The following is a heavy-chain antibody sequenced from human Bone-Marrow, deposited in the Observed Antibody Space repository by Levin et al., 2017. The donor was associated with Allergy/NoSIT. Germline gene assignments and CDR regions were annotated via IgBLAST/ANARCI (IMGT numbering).Heavy chain of an antibody. CDR1: GFTFRSYD. Sequence: GGSPRLSCAASGFTFRSYDMHWVRQAPGKGLEWVAVTWYDGSEKYYADSVKGRFTISRDNSKNMLYLQMNSLRPEDTAVYYCARAHQQVVPFDFWGQGTLVTVSS. V-gene: IGHV3-33*01. CDR3: ARAHQQVVPFDF. CDR2: TWYDGSEK. J-gene: IGHJ4*02. D-gene: IGHD6-13*01.